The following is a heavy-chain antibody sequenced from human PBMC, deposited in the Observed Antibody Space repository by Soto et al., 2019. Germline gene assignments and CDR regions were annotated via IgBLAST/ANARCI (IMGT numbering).Heavy chain of an antibody. D-gene: IGHD6-13*01. CDR1: GFTFSNFA. J-gene: IGHJ6*03. CDR2: ISGSTGTT. Sequence: EVQVLESGGGSVQPGGSLRLSCAASGFTFSNFAMSWVRHAPGQGLEWVSEISGSTGTTYYADSVKGRFIISRDNSKNMVHLQMNSLRAEDTAVYYCAKYTSSSPYYIDVWGKGTTVTVSS. CDR3: AKYTSSSPYYIDV. V-gene: IGHV3-23*01.